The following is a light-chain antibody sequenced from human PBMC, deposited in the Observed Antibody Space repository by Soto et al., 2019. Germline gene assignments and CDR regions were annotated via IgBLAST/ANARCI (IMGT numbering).Light chain of an antibody. CDR1: QSISSW. Sequence: DIQMKQSPSTLSASVGDRDTITCRASQSISSWLAWYQQKPGKAPKLLIYDASSLESGVPSRFSGSGSGTEFTLTISSLQPDDFATYYCQQYNSYSWTFGQGSMVDI. J-gene: IGKJ1*01. V-gene: IGKV1-5*01. CDR3: QQYNSYSWT. CDR2: DAS.